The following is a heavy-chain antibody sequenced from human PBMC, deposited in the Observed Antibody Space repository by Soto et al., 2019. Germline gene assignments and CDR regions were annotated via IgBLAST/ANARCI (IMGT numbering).Heavy chain of an antibody. D-gene: IGHD2-15*01. CDR2: IIPIFGTA. Sequence: SVKGYWKASGGSFSGYAISWVRQAPGQGLEWMGGIIPIFGTANYAQKFQGRVTITADESTSTAYMELSSLRSEDTAVYYCARETCSGGSCYSGYGDPQVWGQGTLVTVSS. CDR1: GGSFSGYA. V-gene: IGHV1-69*13. CDR3: ARETCSGGSCYSGYGDPQV. J-gene: IGHJ4*02.